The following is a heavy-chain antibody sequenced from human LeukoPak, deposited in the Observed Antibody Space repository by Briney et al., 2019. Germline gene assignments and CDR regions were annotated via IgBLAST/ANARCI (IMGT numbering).Heavy chain of an antibody. V-gene: IGHV4-31*03. J-gene: IGHJ4*02. Sequence: PSQTLSLTCTVSGGSISSGGYYWSWIRQHSGKGLEWIGYIYYSGSTYYNPSLKSRVTISVDTSKNQFSLKLSSVTAADTAVYYCARVAKGLSLDYWGQGTLVTVSS. D-gene: IGHD3-16*02. CDR2: IYYSGST. CDR3: ARVAKGLSLDY. CDR1: GGSISSGGYY.